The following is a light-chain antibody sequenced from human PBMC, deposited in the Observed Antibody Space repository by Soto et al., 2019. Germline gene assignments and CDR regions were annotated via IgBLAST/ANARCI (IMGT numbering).Light chain of an antibody. J-gene: IGKJ5*01. CDR3: QQHLNWPPIT. Sequence: DIVLTQSPAPLSLSPGERATLSCRASQSVSNYLAWYQHIPGQAPRLLIYDASNRATGIAARFSGSGSGTDFTLTISSLEPEDVAVYYCQQHLNWPPITFGQGTRLEIK. V-gene: IGKV3-11*01. CDR2: DAS. CDR1: QSVSNY.